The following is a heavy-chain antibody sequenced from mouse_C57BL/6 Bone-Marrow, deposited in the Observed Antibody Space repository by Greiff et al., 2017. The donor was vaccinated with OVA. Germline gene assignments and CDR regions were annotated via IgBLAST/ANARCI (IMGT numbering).Heavy chain of an antibody. CDR2: IYPGDGDT. CDR1: GYAFSSSW. CDR3: ASRIPIYYRSRYSYATDY. V-gene: IGHV1-82*01. Sequence: VQLQQSGPELVKPGASVKISCKASGYAFSSSWMNWVKQRPGKGLEWIGRIYPGDGDTNYNGKFKVKATLTADKSSITAYMQLSSLTSEDSAVYFCASRIPIYYRSRYSYATDYWGQRASVTVSS. D-gene: IGHD1-1*01. J-gene: IGHJ4*01.